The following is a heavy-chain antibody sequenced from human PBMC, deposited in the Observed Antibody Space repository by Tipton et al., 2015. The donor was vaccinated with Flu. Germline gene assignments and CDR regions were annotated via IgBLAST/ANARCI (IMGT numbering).Heavy chain of an antibody. V-gene: IGHV3-7*01. D-gene: IGHD6-19*01. CDR2: IKQDASEK. J-gene: IGHJ4*02. CDR1: GFRFNTFW. CDR3: AGGSGWLITD. Sequence: AVSGFRFNTFWMNWVRQAPGKGLEWVAIIKQDASEKLYVDSVEGRFTIFRDNAKNSLSLQMDSLRGDDTAVYYCAGGSGWLITDWGQGTLVTVSS.